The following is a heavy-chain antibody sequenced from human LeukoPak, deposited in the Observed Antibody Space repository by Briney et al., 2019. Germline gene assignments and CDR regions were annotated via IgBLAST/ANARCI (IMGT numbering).Heavy chain of an antibody. CDR3: ARDTYPPQLIDY. V-gene: IGHV3-21*05. CDR1: GFTFSLYA. D-gene: IGHD5-18*01. Sequence: GGSLRPSCAASGFTFSLYAMNWVRQAPGKGLEWVSYINSESSDIHYADSVKGRFTISRDNAKNTLYLQVHSLRAEDTAVYYCARDTYPPQLIDYWGQGTLVTVSS. J-gene: IGHJ4*02. CDR2: INSESSDI.